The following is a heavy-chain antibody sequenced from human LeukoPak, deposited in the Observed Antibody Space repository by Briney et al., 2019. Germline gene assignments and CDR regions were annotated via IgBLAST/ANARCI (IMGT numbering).Heavy chain of an antibody. J-gene: IGHJ4*02. D-gene: IGHD5-18*01. CDR1: GGSISSYY. CDR3: ARSWDTAMEFDY. Sequence: PSQTLSLTCAVSGGSISSYYWSWIRQPPGKGLEWIGYIYYSGSTNYNPSLKSRVTISVDTSKNQSSLKLSSVTAADTAVYYCARSWDTAMEFDYWGQGTLVTVSS. CDR2: IYYSGST. V-gene: IGHV4-59*08.